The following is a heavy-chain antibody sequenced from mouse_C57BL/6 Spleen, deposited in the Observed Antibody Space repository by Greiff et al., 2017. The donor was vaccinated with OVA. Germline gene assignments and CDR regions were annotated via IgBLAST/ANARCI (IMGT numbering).Heavy chain of an antibody. V-gene: IGHV1-64*01. CDR1: GYTFTSYW. Sequence: QVQLQQPGAELVKPGASVKLSCKASGYTFTSYWMHWVKQRPGQGLEWIGMIHPNSGSTNYNEKFKSKATLTVDKSSSTAYMQLSSLTSEDSAVYYGARQIYYGNGVYFDVWGTGTTVTVSS. J-gene: IGHJ1*03. CDR2: IHPNSGST. CDR3: ARQIYYGNGVYFDV. D-gene: IGHD2-1*01.